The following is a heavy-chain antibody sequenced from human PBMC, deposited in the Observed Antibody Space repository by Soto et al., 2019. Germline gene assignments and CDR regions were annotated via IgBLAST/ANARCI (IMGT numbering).Heavy chain of an antibody. CDR2: ISAYNGNT. Sequence: ASVKVSCKASGYTFTSYGISWVRQAPGQGLEWMGWISAYNGNTNYAQKLQGRVTMTNDTSTSTAYMELRSLRSDDTAVYYCARANWNDYSFDIWGQGTMVTVSS. CDR3: ARANWNDYSFDI. CDR1: GYTFTSYG. J-gene: IGHJ3*02. D-gene: IGHD1-1*01. V-gene: IGHV1-18*01.